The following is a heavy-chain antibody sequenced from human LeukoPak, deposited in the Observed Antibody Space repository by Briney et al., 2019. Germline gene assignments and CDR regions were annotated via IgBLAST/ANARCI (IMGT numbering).Heavy chain of an antibody. CDR1: GFTFSSYG. D-gene: IGHD3-22*01. CDR3: AKELKTYYYDSSIDAFDI. J-gene: IGHJ3*02. Sequence: GGSPRLSCAASGFTFSSYGMHWVRQAPGKGLEWVAVIWYDGSNKYYADSVKGRFTISRDNSKNTLYLQMNSLRAEDTAVYYCAKELKTYYYDSSIDAFDIWGQGTMVTVSS. V-gene: IGHV3-33*06. CDR2: IWYDGSNK.